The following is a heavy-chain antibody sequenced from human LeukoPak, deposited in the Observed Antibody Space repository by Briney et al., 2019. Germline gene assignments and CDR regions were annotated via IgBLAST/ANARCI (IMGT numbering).Heavy chain of an antibody. CDR2: INQHGSET. J-gene: IGHJ4*02. D-gene: IGHD1-26*01. CDR3: SRGGLYRYSGTSGDY. Sequence: PGGSLRLSCAVSGFIFSSYWMTWVRQAAGKGLEWVANINQHGSETYYVDSVKGRFIISRDNAKNSLFLQMDSVTGEDTAVYYCSRGGLYRYSGTSGDYWGQGTLVTVSS. V-gene: IGHV3-7*01. CDR1: GFIFSSYW.